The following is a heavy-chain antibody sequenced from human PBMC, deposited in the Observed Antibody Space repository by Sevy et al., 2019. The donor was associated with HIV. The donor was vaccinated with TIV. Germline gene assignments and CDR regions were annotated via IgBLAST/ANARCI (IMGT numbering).Heavy chain of an antibody. D-gene: IGHD2-15*01. Sequence: GGSLRLSCAASAFTFSTYAMHWVRQAPGKGLEWVAVVSYDGGNRHYADSVKGRFTISRDNSKNSLYLQMNSLRAEDTAVYYCAREHIVVVVAATPGYGMDVWGQGTTVTVSS. J-gene: IGHJ6*02. CDR3: AREHIVVVVAATPGYGMDV. CDR2: VSYDGGNR. CDR1: AFTFSTYA. V-gene: IGHV3-30*03.